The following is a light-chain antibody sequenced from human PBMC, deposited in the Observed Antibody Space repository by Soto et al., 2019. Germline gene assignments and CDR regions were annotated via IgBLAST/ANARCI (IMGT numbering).Light chain of an antibody. Sequence: QSALTQPASVSGSPGQSITISCTGTSSDVGGYDSVSWYQQHPGKAPKLMIYDVSNRPSGLSNRFSGSKSGSTASLTISGLQAEDEADYYCSSYTSSSTVVFGGGTKLTVL. CDR3: SSYTSSSTVV. V-gene: IGLV2-14*01. CDR1: SSDVGGYDS. CDR2: DVS. J-gene: IGLJ2*01.